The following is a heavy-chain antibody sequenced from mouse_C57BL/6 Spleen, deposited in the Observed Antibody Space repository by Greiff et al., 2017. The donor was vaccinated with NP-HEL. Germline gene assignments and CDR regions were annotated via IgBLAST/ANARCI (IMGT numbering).Heavy chain of an antibody. CDR3: ARPLTGTFYAMDY. CDR2: INPSSGYT. J-gene: IGHJ4*01. V-gene: IGHV1-7*01. D-gene: IGHD4-1*01. Sequence: VKLMESGAELAKPGASVKLSCKASGYTFTSYWMHWVKQRPGQGLEWIGYINPSSGYTKYNQKFKDKATLTADKSSSTAYMQLSSLTYEDSAVYYCARPLTGTFYAMDYWGQGTSVTVSS. CDR1: GYTFTSYW.